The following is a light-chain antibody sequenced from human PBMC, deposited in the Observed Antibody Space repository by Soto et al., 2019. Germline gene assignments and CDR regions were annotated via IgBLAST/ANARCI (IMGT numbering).Light chain of an antibody. CDR3: QYYSSSLSIT. CDR2: GAS. V-gene: IGKV3-20*01. Sequence: EIVLTQSPGILSLSPGERATLSCRASQSVRSTYLAWYQQKPGKAPRLLIHGASSRATGIPDRFSGSGSGTDFTLTISRLEPEDFAVYYCQYYSSSLSITFGQGTRLEIK. CDR1: QSVRSTY. J-gene: IGKJ5*01.